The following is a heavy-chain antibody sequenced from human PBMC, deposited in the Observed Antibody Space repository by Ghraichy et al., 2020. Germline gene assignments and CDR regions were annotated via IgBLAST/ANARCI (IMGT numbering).Heavy chain of an antibody. Sequence: ASVKVSCKASGYTFTGYYMHWVRQAPGQGLEWMGRINPNSGGTNYAQKFQGRVTMTRDTSISTAYMELSRLRSDDTAVYYCARDSKPLYCSSTSCSRGAFDIWGQGTMVTVSS. J-gene: IGHJ3*02. CDR3: ARDSKPLYCSSTSCSRGAFDI. CDR2: INPNSGGT. CDR1: GYTFTGYY. V-gene: IGHV1-2*06. D-gene: IGHD2-2*01.